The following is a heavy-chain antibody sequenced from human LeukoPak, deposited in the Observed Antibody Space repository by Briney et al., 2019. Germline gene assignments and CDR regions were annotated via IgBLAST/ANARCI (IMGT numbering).Heavy chain of an antibody. J-gene: IGHJ4*02. D-gene: IGHD4-23*01. V-gene: IGHV3-21*01. CDR1: GFTFTTYT. CDR3: ATGTEETTVVTPCY. Sequence: GGSLRLSCAASGFTFTTYTMNWVRQAPGKGLEWVSSISTGSSYIHYADSVKGRFTISRNNAKNSLYLQMNSLRAEDTAVYYCATGTEETTVVTPCYWGREPWSPSPQ. CDR2: ISTGSSYI.